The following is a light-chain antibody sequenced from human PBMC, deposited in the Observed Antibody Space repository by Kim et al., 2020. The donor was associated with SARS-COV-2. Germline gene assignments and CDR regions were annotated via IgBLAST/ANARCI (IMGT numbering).Light chain of an antibody. J-gene: IGLJ3*02. V-gene: IGLV4-69*01. CDR1: GGHSSSP. Sequence: SVKLTCTLSGGHSSSPSAWHQQQAEKGPRYLMTVKSDGSHTRGDGIPDRFSGSSSGAERYLMISGLQSDDEADYYCQTWGTGIWVFGGGTQLTVL. CDR3: QTWGTGIWV. CDR2: VKSDGSH.